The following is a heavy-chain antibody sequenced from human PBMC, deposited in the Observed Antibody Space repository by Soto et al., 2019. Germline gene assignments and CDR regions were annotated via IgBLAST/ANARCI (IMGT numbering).Heavy chain of an antibody. CDR1: GGSIRSNY. V-gene: IGHV4-59*06. CDR3: ARWWSGSRQGFDP. Sequence: SETLSLTCTVSGGSIRSNYWSWIRQPPGKGLEWIGYIYYSGSTYYNPSLKSRVTISVDTSKNQFSLKLSSVTAADTAVYYCARWWSGSRQGFDPWGQGTLVTVS. CDR2: IYYSGST. J-gene: IGHJ5*02. D-gene: IGHD3-3*01.